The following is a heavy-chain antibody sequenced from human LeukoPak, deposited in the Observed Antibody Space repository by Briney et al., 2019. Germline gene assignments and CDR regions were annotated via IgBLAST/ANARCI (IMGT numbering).Heavy chain of an antibody. CDR1: GYTFTGYY. CDR3: ARDLYYYGSSGFFIW. J-gene: IGHJ4*02. CDR2: INPNSGGT. D-gene: IGHD3-22*01. V-gene: IGHV1-2*02. Sequence: GASVKVSCKASGYTFTGYYMHWVRQAPGQGLEWMGWINPNSGGTNYAQKFQGRVTMTRDTSISTAYMELSRLRSDDTAVYYCARDLYYYGSSGFFIWWGQGTLVTVSS.